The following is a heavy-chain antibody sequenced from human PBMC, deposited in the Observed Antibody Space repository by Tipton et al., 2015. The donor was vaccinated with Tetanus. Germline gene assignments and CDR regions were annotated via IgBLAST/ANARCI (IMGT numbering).Heavy chain of an antibody. CDR1: GGSISSFY. Sequence: TLPLTCTVSGGSISSFYWYWIRQPPGKGLEWIAYIYQNGDANYNPSLQSRVTISVDTSKNQFSLQLAFVTAADTAIYYCARERIEAFYYHGLDVWGPGTTVTVSS. D-gene: IGHD2-21*01. V-gene: IGHV4-59*01. CDR3: ARERIEAFYYHGLDV. J-gene: IGHJ6*02. CDR2: IYQNGDA.